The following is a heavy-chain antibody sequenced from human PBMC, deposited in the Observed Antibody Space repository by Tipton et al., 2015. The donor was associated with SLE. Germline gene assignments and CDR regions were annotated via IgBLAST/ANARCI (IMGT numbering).Heavy chain of an antibody. V-gene: IGHV4-61*09. D-gene: IGHD1-26*01. J-gene: IGHJ3*01. CDR2: VSSRGSP. Sequence: TLSLTCTVSGGSMSSDTYYWSWIRQPAGKGLECIGHVSSRGSPTYHPSLKSRVTITVDTSKDQFSLKLTSVTAADTAVYFCARVIVGSDWRDDVFDVWGQGTLVTVSS. CDR3: ARVIVGSDWRDDVFDV. CDR1: GGSMSSDTYY.